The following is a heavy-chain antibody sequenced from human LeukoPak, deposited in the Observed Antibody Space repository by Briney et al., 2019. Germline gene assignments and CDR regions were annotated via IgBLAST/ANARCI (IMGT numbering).Heavy chain of an antibody. CDR3: AKDQTYGSMDV. J-gene: IGHJ6*03. CDR2: MSVIGGST. D-gene: IGHD4-17*01. CDR1: GFTFSSYA. V-gene: IGHV3-23*01. Sequence: GGSLRLSCAASGFTFSSYAMTWVRQAPGKGLEWVSAMSVIGGSTYYADSVKVRFTISRDNSKNTLYLQMNSLGAEDTAVYYCAKDQTYGSMDVWGKGITVTVSS.